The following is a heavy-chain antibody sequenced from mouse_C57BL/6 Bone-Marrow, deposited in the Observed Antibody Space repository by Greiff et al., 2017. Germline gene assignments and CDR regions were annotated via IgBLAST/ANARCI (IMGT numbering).Heavy chain of an antibody. Sequence: QVQLQQPGAELVRPGSSVKLSCKASGYTFTSYWMHRVKQRPIQGLEWIGNIDPSDSETHYNQKFKDKATLTVDKSSSTAYMQLSSLTSEDSAVYYCARWGTVVADWGQGTTLTVSS. D-gene: IGHD1-1*01. V-gene: IGHV1-52*01. CDR3: ARWGTVVAD. J-gene: IGHJ2*01. CDR2: IDPSDSET. CDR1: GYTFTSYW.